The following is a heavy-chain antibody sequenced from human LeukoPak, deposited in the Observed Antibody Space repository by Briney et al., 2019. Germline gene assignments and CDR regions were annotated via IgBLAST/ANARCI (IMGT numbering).Heavy chain of an antibody. Sequence: SETLSLTCTVSGGSISSGGYYWSWIRQHPGKGLEWIGYTYYSGSTYYNPSLKSRVTISVDTSKNQFSLKLSSVTAADTAVYYCARDRYGNYYFDYWGQGTPVTVSS. CDR2: TYYSGST. D-gene: IGHD1-1*01. CDR3: ARDRYGNYYFDY. J-gene: IGHJ4*02. CDR1: GGSISSGGYY. V-gene: IGHV4-31*03.